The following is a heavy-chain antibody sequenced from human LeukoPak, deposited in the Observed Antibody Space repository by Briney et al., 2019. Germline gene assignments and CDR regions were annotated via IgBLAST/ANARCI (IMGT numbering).Heavy chain of an antibody. Sequence: GGSLRLSCAASGFTFDDYGMSWVRQGPGKGLEWVSGINWNGGSIGYADSVKGRFTISRDNAKNSLYLQMNSLRAEDTAVYYCARDASAAGTGQFDYWGQGTLVTVSS. J-gene: IGHJ4*02. CDR1: GFTFDDYG. V-gene: IGHV3-20*04. CDR3: ARDASAAGTGQFDY. D-gene: IGHD6-13*01. CDR2: INWNGGSI.